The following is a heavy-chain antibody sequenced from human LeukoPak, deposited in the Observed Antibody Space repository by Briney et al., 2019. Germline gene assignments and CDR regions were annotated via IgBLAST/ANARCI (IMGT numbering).Heavy chain of an antibody. CDR2: IYHSGST. D-gene: IGHD2-21*02. CDR1: GYSISSGYY. Sequence: SETLSLTCTVSGYSISSGYYWGWIRQPPGKGLEWIGSIYHSGSTYYNPSLKSRVTISVDTSKSQFSLKLSSVTAADTAVYYCARARDRDVVVTYNWFDPWGQGTLVTVSS. CDR3: ARARDRDVVVTYNWFDP. J-gene: IGHJ5*02. V-gene: IGHV4-38-2*02.